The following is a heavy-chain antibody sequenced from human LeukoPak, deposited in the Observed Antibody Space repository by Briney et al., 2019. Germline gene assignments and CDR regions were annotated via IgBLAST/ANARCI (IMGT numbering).Heavy chain of an antibody. CDR1: GDSISSGGYY. CDR2: IYYSGST. D-gene: IGHD2-2*01. CDR3: ARDMYQLLVDV. J-gene: IGHJ6*02. Sequence: SETLSLTCTISGDSISSGGYYWRWIRQHPGKGLEWIGYIYYSGSTYYNPSLKSRLTISVDTSKNQFSLKLSSVTAADPAVYYCARDMYQLLVDVWGQGTTVTVSS. V-gene: IGHV4-31*03.